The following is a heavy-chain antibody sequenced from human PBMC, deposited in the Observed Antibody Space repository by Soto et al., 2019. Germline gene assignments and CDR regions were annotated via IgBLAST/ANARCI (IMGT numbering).Heavy chain of an antibody. J-gene: IGHJ4*02. CDR2: IWYDGSNK. CDR3: ARGDDYGDYDLRGIDY. V-gene: IGHV3-33*01. D-gene: IGHD4-17*01. Sequence: QVQLVESGGGVVQPGRSLRLSCAASGFTFSSYGMHWVRQAPGKGLEWVAVIWYDGSNKYYADSVKGRFTISRDNSKNTLYLQMNSLRAEDTAVYYCARGDDYGDYDLRGIDYWGQGTLVTVSS. CDR1: GFTFSSYG.